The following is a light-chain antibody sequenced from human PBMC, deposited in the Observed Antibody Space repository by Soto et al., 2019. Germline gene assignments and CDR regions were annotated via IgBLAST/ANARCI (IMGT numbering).Light chain of an antibody. CDR1: SSDVGAYNY. V-gene: IGLV2-14*01. CDR3: SSYASSSTVL. CDR2: DVS. J-gene: IGLJ2*01. Sequence: QSALTQPASVSGSPGQSITISCTGTSSDVGAYNYVSWYQQHPVKAPKLMIYDVSSRPSGISNRFSGSKSCNTASLTISGVQAEDEADYYCSSYASSSTVLFGGGTKLTVL.